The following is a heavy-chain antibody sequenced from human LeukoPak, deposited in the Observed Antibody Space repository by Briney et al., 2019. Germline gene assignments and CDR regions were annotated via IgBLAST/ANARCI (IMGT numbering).Heavy chain of an antibody. J-gene: IGHJ4*02. CDR2: IYSGGST. D-gene: IGHD2-15*01. Sequence: GGSLRLSCAASGFTVSSNYMSWVRQAPGKGLEWVSVIYSGGSTYYADSVKGRFTISRDNSKNTLYLQMNSLRAEDTAVYYCARVLGGTQFDYWGQGTLVTVSS. V-gene: IGHV3-66*02. CDR1: GFTVSSNY. CDR3: ARVLGGTQFDY.